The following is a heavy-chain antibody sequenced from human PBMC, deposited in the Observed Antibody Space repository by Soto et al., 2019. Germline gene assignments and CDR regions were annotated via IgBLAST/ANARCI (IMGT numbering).Heavy chain of an antibody. J-gene: IGHJ4*02. CDR1: GFTFSSYS. Sequence: GGSLRLSCAASGFTFSSYSMNWVRQAPGKGLEWVSYISSSSSTIYYADAVKGRFTISGDNAKISLYLQMNSLRDEDTAVYYCAGDRKGWFGESSFDYWGQGTLVTVSS. CDR2: ISSSSSTI. CDR3: AGDRKGWFGESSFDY. V-gene: IGHV3-48*02. D-gene: IGHD3-10*01.